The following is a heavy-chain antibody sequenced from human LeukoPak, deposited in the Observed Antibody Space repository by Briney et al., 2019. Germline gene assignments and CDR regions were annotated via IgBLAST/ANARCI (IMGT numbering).Heavy chain of an antibody. V-gene: IGHV3-9*01. CDR2: ISWNSGSI. J-gene: IGHJ4*02. CDR1: GFTFDDYA. D-gene: IGHD6-13*01. CDR3: AKDPYSRKGGFDY. Sequence: TGGSLRLSCAASGFTFDDYAMHWVRQAPGKGLEWVSGISWNSGSIGYADSVKGRFTTSRDNAKNSLYLQMNSLRAEDTALYYCAKDPYSRKGGFDYWGQGTLVTVSS.